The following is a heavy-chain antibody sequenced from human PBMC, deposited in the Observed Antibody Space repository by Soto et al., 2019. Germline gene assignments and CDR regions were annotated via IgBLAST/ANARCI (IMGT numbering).Heavy chain of an antibody. V-gene: IGHV1-18*04. D-gene: IGHD3-10*01. CDR3: ARDSGAALYGEDALDI. CDR1: GYSLSGYD. J-gene: IGHJ3*02. CDR2: VSTSIVST. Sequence: QGKLVQSGPEVKKPGASVRVSCKASGYSLSGYDITWVRQAPGQGLERLGWVSTSIVSTMSAENLQGRLSMTTDTSTATVYMELRGLRSDDTAVYYCARDSGAALYGEDALDIWGQGTMVTVSS.